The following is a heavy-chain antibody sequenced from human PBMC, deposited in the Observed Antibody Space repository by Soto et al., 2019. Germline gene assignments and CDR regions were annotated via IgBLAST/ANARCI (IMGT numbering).Heavy chain of an antibody. D-gene: IGHD2-15*01. V-gene: IGHV3-30-3*01. CDR3: AIDFRGALHYFDF. CDR2: ISYDGSNK. CDR1: GFTFSSYA. Sequence: QVQLVESGGGVVQPGRYLRLSCAASGFTFSSYAMHWVRQDPGKGLEWVAVISYDGSNKYYADSVKGRFTISRDNSKNSLYLQMNCLRAEDTAVYYCAIDFRGALHYFDFGVQGTLVTVSA. J-gene: IGHJ4*02.